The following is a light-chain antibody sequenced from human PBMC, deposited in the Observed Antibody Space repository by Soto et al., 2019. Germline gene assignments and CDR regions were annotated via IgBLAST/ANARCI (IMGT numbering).Light chain of an antibody. CDR2: GAS. Sequence: EIVLTQSPGTLSLSPGERATLSCRASQSVSNNYLAWYQQKPGQAPRLLIYGASNRATGIPDRFSGSGSGTDFPLTISRLEAEDFAVHYCQQYGSSRTFGQGTKVDIK. CDR1: QSVSNNY. CDR3: QQYGSSRT. V-gene: IGKV3-20*01. J-gene: IGKJ1*01.